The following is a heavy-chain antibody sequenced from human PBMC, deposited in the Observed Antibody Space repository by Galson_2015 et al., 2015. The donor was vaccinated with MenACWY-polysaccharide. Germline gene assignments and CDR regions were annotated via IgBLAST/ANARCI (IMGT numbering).Heavy chain of an antibody. Sequence: ETLSLTCAVYGGSFSGYYWSWIRQPPGKGLEWIGEIYHSGSTNYNPSLKSRVTISVDKSKSQFSLKLSSVTAADTAVYYCARKSTNGYYYYYMDVWGKGTTVTVSS. D-gene: IGHD2-8*01. CDR1: GGSFSGYY. V-gene: IGHV4-34*01. CDR3: ARKSTNGYYYYYMDV. J-gene: IGHJ6*03. CDR2: IYHSGST.